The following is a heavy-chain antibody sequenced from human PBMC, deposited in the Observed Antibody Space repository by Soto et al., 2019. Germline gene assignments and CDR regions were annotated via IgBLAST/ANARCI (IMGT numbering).Heavy chain of an antibody. CDR2: IYPGDSGT. D-gene: IGHD6-13*01. J-gene: IGHJ6*02. V-gene: IGHV5-51*01. CDR1: GYSFTSYW. CDR3: ARTSRNPGYYYYYGMDV. Sequence: PGESLKISCKGSGYSFTSYWIGWVRQMPGKGLEWMGIIYPGDSGTRYSPSFQGQVTISADKSISTAYLQWSSLKASDTAMYYCARTSRNPGYYYYYGMDVWGQGTTVTVSS.